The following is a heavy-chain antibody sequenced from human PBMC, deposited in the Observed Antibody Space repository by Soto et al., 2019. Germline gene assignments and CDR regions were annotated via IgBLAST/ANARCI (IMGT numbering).Heavy chain of an antibody. V-gene: IGHV4-39*01. D-gene: IGHD5-18*01. CDR3: ARREIQLWSYYFDY. CDR1: GGSISSSSYY. Sequence: SETLSLTCTVSGGSISSSSYYWGWIRQPPGKGLEWIGSIYYSGSTYYNPSLKSRVTISVDTSKNQFSLKLSSVTAADTAVYYCARREIQLWSYYFDYWGQGTLVIVSS. CDR2: IYYSGST. J-gene: IGHJ4*02.